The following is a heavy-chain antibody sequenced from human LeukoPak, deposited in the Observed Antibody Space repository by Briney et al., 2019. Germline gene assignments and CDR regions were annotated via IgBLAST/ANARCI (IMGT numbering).Heavy chain of an antibody. CDR1: GYTFTSYD. D-gene: IGHD3-3*01. V-gene: IGHV1-8*01. CDR3: ARGINRYTIFGVAILNWFDP. CDR2: MNPNSGNT. J-gene: IGHJ5*02. Sequence: GASVKVSCKASGYTFTSYDINWVRQATGQGLEWMGWMNPNSGNTGYAQKFQGRVTMTRNTSISTAYMELSSLRSEDTAVYYCARGINRYTIFGVAILNWFDPWGQGTLVTVSS.